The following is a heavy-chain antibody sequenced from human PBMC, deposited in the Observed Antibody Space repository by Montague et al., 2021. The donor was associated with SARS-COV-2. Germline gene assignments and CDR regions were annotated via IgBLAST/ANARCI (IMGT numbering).Heavy chain of an antibody. CDR1: GFSLSTSAVG. CDR2: IYWDDDK. Sequence: PALVKPTQTLTLTCTFSGFSLSTSAVGVGWIRQPPGKALEWLALIYWDDDKRYSPSLKSRSTISKDTTKNEVVLTVANMDPVDTATYYCARYGDYGSWFDPWGQGTLVTVSS. V-gene: IGHV2-5*02. CDR3: ARYGDYGSWFDP. D-gene: IGHD4-17*01. J-gene: IGHJ5*02.